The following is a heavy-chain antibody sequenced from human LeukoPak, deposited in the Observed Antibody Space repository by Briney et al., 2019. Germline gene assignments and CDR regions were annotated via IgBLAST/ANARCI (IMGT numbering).Heavy chain of an antibody. CDR3: AKSAGGATIYFDS. Sequence: QPGESLRLSCTASGFDLRTYAMAWVRQPAGKGLEGVAAIGRDGDRVHDDSVKGRFTIPRDNSQSTLYLQMDNLRAEDTAVYFCAKSAGGATIYFDSWGQGAQVTVSS. CDR2: IGRDGDR. J-gene: IGHJ4*02. D-gene: IGHD5-12*01. CDR1: GFDLRTYA. V-gene: IGHV3-23*01.